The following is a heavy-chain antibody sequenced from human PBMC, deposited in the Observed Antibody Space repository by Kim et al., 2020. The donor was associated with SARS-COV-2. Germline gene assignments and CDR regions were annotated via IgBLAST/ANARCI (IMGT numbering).Heavy chain of an antibody. CDR1: GFTFCRFA. J-gene: IGHJ3*02. D-gene: IGHD2-15*01. Sequence: GGSLRLSCVASGFTFCRFAMHWVRQVPGKGLEWVSFISHDGSNEYYTDSVKGRLTISRDDSKNTLYLQMNSLKPEDTAVYYCARDYYAAAHASWHLRNHGFDNWGEGTLVTMSS. CDR3: ARDYYAAAHASWHLRNHGFDN. V-gene: IGHV3-30*04. CDR2: ISHDGSNE.